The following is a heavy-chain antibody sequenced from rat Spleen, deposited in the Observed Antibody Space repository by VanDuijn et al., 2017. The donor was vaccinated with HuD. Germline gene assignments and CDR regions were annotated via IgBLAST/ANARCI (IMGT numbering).Heavy chain of an antibody. CDR2: ISYDGGST. CDR1: GFTFSDYG. V-gene: IGHV5-7*01. J-gene: IGHJ2*01. Sequence: EVQLVESGGGLVQPGRSMKLSCAASGFTFSDYGMAWVLQAPTKGLEWVASISYDGGSTYYRDSVKGRFTISRDNAKSTLNLQMDSLRSEDTATYYWARHNSGYGYFDYWGQGVMGTVSS. CDR3: ARHNSGYGYFDY. D-gene: IGHD4-3*01.